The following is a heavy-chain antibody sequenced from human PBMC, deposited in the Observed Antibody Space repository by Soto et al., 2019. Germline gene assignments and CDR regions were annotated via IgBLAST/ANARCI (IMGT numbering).Heavy chain of an antibody. CDR3: ARSSSYARCLDD. CDR2: NSPDGRT. Sequence: QVQLQESGPGRVRPSGTLSLNCAVSGVSITGTNWWSWVRQAPRRGLECVGENSPDGRTNYNPDLKSRVAVSIDTSMKHVSLKLTSRTAADTAGYYCARSSSYARCLDDWGQGTLVTVSS. J-gene: IGHJ4*02. V-gene: IGHV4-4*02. CDR1: GVSITGTNW. D-gene: IGHD3-22*01.